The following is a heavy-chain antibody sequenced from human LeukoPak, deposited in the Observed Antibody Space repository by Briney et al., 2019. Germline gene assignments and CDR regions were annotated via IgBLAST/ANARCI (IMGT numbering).Heavy chain of an antibody. J-gene: IGHJ3*02. CDR1: GGSFSGYY. V-gene: IGHV4-34*01. CDR2: INHSGST. CDR3: ARGRYDFWSGYYTLNDAFDI. Sequence: SETLSLTCAVYGGSFSGYYWSWIRQPPGKGLEWIGEINHSGSTNYNPSLKSRVTISVDTSKNQFSLKLSSVTAADTAVYHCARGRYDFWSGYYTLNDAFDIWGQGIMVTVSS. D-gene: IGHD3-3*01.